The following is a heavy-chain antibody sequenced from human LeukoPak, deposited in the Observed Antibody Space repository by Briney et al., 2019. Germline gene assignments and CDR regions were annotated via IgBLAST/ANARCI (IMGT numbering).Heavy chain of an antibody. CDR1: GGSFSGYY. D-gene: IGHD6-19*01. J-gene: IGHJ4*02. CDR2: INHSGST. V-gene: IGHV4-34*01. CDR3: ARSPLPVAGHFDY. Sequence: SETLSLTCAVYGGSFSGYYWSWLRQPPGKGLEWIGEINHSGSTNYNPSLKSRVTISVDTSKNQFSLKLSSVTAADTAVYYCARSPLPVAGHFDYWGQGTLVTVSS.